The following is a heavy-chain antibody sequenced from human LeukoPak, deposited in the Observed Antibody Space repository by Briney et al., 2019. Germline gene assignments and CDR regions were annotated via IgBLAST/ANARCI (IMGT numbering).Heavy chain of an antibody. CDR1: GGTFSSYT. CDR3: ASKDWFDP. V-gene: IGHV1-69*02. J-gene: IGHJ5*02. CDR2: IIPILGIA. Sequence: EASVKVSCKASGGTFSSYTISWVRQAPGQGLEWMERIIPILGIANYAQKFQGRVTITAGKSTSTAYMELSSLRSEDTAVYYCASKDWFDPWGQGTLVTVSS.